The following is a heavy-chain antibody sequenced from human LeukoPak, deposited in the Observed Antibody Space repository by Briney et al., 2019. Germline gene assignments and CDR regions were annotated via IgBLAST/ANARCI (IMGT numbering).Heavy chain of an antibody. CDR1: GYSINSGYY. CDR2: LYHSGSS. CDR3: AREGTYYYESTGYRIFDY. Sequence: SETLSLTCGVSGYSINSGYYWGWIRQSPGKGLEWLGSLYHSGSSFYSPSLKSRVTISVDTSKNQFSLKLRSVTAADSAVYYCAREGTYYYESTGYRIFDYWGQGILVTVSS. J-gene: IGHJ4*02. V-gene: IGHV4-38-2*02. D-gene: IGHD3-22*01.